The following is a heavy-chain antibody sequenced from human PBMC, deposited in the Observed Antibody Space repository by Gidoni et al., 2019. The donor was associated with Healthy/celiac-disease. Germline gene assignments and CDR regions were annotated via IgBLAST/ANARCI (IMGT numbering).Heavy chain of an antibody. CDR3: AGDGQYSSGWYGVRYYFGY. V-gene: IGHV4-39*07. Sequence: LQLQESGPGLVKPSETLSLPCTLSGRPISSRQSHWGWIRQPPGKGLEWVGSNYYSGSTYYNPFRKSRETISVDTSKNQFSLKLRSVTAADPAVYYCAGDGQYSSGWYGVRYYFGYWGQGTLVTVSS. CDR1: GRPISSRQSH. J-gene: IGHJ4*02. CDR2: NYYSGST. D-gene: IGHD6-19*01.